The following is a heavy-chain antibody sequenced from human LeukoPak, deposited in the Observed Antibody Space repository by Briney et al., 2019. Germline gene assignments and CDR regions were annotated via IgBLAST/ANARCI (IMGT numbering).Heavy chain of an antibody. D-gene: IGHD6-19*01. V-gene: IGHV4-4*02. CDR3: ARLSSSGWSHTDY. CDR1: GVSISSGNW. J-gene: IGHJ4*02. CDR2: IYHSGST. Sequence: KSSETLSLTCAVSGVSISSGNWWSWVRQPPGKGLEWIGEIYHSGSTNYNPSLKSRVTISVDTSKNQFSLKLSSVTAADTAVYYCARLSSSGWSHTDYWGQGTLVTVSS.